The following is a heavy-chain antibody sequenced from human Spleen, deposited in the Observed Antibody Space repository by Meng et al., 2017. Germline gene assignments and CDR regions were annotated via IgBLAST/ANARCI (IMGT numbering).Heavy chain of an antibody. CDR3: ARHTFSGNPGGIDS. CDR1: GGPISRTGTC. Sequence: QVQVQESGPGLVKPSETLSLICTVSGGPISRTGTCGGWIRQPPGKGLEWIGSQCHADDTYYNPSLMGRVTISVDTSKNQVSLKLTSVTAADTSIYYCARHTFSGNPGGIDSWGQGILVTVSS. D-gene: IGHD4-23*01. CDR2: QCHADDT. J-gene: IGHJ4*02. V-gene: IGHV4-39*01.